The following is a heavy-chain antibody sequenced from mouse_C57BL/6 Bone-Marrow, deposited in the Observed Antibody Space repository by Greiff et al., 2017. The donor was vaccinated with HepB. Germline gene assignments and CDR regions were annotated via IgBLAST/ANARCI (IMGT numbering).Heavy chain of an antibody. J-gene: IGHJ2*01. V-gene: IGHV14-1*01. D-gene: IGHD1-3*01. CDR3: TTSYKFDY. CDR2: IDPEDGDT. Sequence: DVKLQESGAELVRPGASVKLSCTASGFTFKNYYMHWVKQRPEQGLEWIGRIDPEDGDTEYAPKFQGKATMTADTSSNTAYLQLSSLTSEDTAVYYCTTSYKFDYWGQGTTLTVSS. CDR1: GFTFKNYY.